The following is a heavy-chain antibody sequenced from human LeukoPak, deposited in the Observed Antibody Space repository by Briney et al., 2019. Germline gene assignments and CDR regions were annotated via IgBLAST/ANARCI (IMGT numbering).Heavy chain of an antibody. V-gene: IGHV3-21*01. J-gene: IGHJ4*02. CDR1: GFTFSRYS. CDR3: ARDYGSGS. CDR2: ISSTSSYI. D-gene: IGHD3-10*01. Sequence: PGGSLRLSCAASGFTFSRYSMNWVRQAPGKGLEWVSAISSTSSYIYYADSVKGRFTISRDSAKNSLYLQMNSLRAEDTALYYCARDYGSGSWGQGTLVTVSS.